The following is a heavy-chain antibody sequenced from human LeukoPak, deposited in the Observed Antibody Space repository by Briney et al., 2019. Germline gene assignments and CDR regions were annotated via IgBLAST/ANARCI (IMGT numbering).Heavy chain of an antibody. CDR3: ASVRRYSKTWDHDS. V-gene: IGHV4-4*07. J-gene: IGHJ5*02. D-gene: IGHD1-26*01. CDR1: GGSISYYY. CDR2: IYTSGRT. Sequence: SETLSLTCTVSGGSISYYYWNWIRQPAGKGLEWIGRIYTSGRTYYNPSLKSRVSMSVDTSKNQFSLKLSSVTAADTAVYYCASVRRYSKTWDHDSWGQGTLVTVSS.